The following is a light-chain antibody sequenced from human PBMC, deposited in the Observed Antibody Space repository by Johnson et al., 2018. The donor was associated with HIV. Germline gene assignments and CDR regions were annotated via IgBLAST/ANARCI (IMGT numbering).Light chain of an antibody. Sequence: QSVLTQPPSVSAAPGQKVTISCSGSRSNIGNNYVSWYQQFPGTAPKLLISNNDKRPSGIPDRFSGSRSGTSATLGITGLQTGDEADYYCGTWDTSLSAPYVVGTGTKVTVL. CDR2: NND. CDR1: RSNIGNNY. V-gene: IGLV1-51*01. CDR3: GTWDTSLSAPYV. J-gene: IGLJ1*01.